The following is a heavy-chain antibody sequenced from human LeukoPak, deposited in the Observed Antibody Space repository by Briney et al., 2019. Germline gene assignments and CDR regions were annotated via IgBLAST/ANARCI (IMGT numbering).Heavy chain of an antibody. CDR2: IKQDGSEK. V-gene: IGHV3-7*01. CDR3: ARDHYHGVGWFDP. Sequence: GGSLRLSCAASGFTFSTYWMTWVRQAPGKGLEWVANIKQDGSEKFYVDSVTGRFTISRDNAKNSLYLQMDSRRAEDTAVYYCARDHYHGVGWFDPWGQGTLVTVSS. J-gene: IGHJ5*02. D-gene: IGHD3-10*01. CDR1: GFTFSTYW.